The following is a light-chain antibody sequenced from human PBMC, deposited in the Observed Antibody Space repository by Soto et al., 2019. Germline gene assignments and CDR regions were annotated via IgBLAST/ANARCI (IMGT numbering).Light chain of an antibody. CDR2: GAS. CDR1: QSVSSNY. V-gene: IGKV3-20*01. J-gene: IGKJ2*01. CDR3: QQYDSSPVT. Sequence: ENVLTQSPGTLSLSPGERATLSCRASQSVSSNYLTWYQQKPGQAPRLLIYGASSRATDIPDRFSGSWSGTDFTLTISRLEPEDLAVYYCQQYDSSPVTFGQGTKLEIK.